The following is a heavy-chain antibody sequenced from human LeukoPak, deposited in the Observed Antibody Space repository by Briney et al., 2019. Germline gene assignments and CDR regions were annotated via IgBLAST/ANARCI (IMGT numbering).Heavy chain of an antibody. CDR3: ASSYYDILTGYSDY. CDR1: GFMFSKYA. J-gene: IGHJ4*02. D-gene: IGHD3-9*01. V-gene: IGHV3-30*02. CDR2: IRHDGTKK. Sequence: GGSLRLSCAASGFMFSKYAMHWVRQAPGKGLECVAFIRHDGTKKDYADSVKGRFAISRDNSNNTLTLQMNSLRTDDTAVYYCASSYYDILTGYSDYWGQGTLVTVSS.